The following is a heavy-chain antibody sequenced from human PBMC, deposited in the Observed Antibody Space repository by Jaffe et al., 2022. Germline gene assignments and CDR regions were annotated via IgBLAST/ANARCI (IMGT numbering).Heavy chain of an antibody. CDR3: ARDLPHRDYIWGSYLYYFDY. CDR1: GYTFTSYG. J-gene: IGHJ4*02. Sequence: QVQLVQSGAEVKKPGASVKVSCKASGYTFTSYGISWVRQAPGQGLEWMGWISAYNGNTNYAQKLQGRVTMTTDTSTSTAYMELRSLRSDDTAVYYCARDLPHRDYIWGSYLYYFDYWGQGTLVTVSS. CDR2: ISAYNGNT. V-gene: IGHV1-18*01. D-gene: IGHD3-16*02.